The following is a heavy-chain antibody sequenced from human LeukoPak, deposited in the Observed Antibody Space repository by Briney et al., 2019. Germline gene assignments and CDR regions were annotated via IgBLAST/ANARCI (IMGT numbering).Heavy chain of an antibody. CDR1: GGSISSYY. D-gene: IGHD6-6*01. CDR2: IYYSGST. Sequence: SSETLSLTCTVSGGSISSYYWSWIRQPPGKGLEWIGYIYYSGSTNYNPSLKRRVTISVDTSKNQFSLKVRSLSAADTAVYYCARAYSRSSNFDYWGQGTLVTVSS. CDR3: ARAYSRSSNFDY. V-gene: IGHV4-59*01. J-gene: IGHJ4*02.